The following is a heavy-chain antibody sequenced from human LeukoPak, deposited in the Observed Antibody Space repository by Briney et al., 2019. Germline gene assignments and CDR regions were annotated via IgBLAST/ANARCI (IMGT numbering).Heavy chain of an antibody. D-gene: IGHD4-17*01. CDR1: GGSISSYY. J-gene: IGHJ4*02. Sequence: PSETLSLTCTVSGGSISSYYWSWIRQPPGKGLEWIGYIYYSGSTNYNPPLKSRVTISVDTSKNQFSLKLSSVTAADTAVYYCARGSSYGDYANWGQGTLVTVSS. CDR3: ARGSSYGDYAN. V-gene: IGHV4-59*01. CDR2: IYYSGST.